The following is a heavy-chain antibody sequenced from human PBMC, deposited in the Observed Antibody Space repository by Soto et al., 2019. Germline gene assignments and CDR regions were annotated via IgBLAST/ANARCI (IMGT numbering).Heavy chain of an antibody. CDR1: GGPFSGYY. V-gene: IGHV4-34*01. J-gene: IGHJ6*02. CDR2: INHSGGT. CDR3: AREEVPQWFTKGYYGLDV. Sequence: SETLSLTCAVYGGPFSGYYWSWIRQPPGKEPEWIGEINHSGGTNYNPSLKSRVTISVDTSKNQLSLKLSSVTAADTGVYYCAREEVPQWFTKGYYGLDVWGQGTTVTVSS. D-gene: IGHD2-8*01.